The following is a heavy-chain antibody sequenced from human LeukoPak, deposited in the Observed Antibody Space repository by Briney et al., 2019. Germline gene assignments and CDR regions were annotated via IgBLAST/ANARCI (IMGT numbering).Heavy chain of an antibody. D-gene: IGHD6-25*01. V-gene: IGHV1-8*01. CDR3: ARVPSGGDKFDP. CDR2: MNPNSGNT. Sequence: ASVKVSCKASGYTFTSYDINWVRQATGQGLEWMGWMNPNSGNTGYAQKFQGRVTMTRSTSIRTAYMELSSLRSEDTAVYYCARVPSGGDKFDPWGQETLVTVSS. CDR1: GYTFTSYD. J-gene: IGHJ5*02.